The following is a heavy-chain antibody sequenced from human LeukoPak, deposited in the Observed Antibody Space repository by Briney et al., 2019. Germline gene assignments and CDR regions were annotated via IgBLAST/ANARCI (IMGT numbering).Heavy chain of an antibody. CDR1: GFTFSRYA. CDR3: AKELDTMFFDY. V-gene: IGHV3-43*02. D-gene: IGHD3-10*02. CDR2: AGWAGGTT. J-gene: IGHJ4*02. Sequence: GGSLRLSCAASGFTFSRYAMSWVRQAPGKGLEWVSLAGWAGGTTFYSDSVRGRFTISRDSGRKSVYLQMNSLTTDDTAFYFCAKELDTMFFDYWGQGALVTVSS.